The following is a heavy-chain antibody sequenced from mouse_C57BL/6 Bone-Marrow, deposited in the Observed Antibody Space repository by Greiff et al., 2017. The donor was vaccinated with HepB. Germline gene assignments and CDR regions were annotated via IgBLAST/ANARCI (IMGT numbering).Heavy chain of an antibody. CDR2: IDPSDSYT. D-gene: IGHD1-1*01. CDR1: GYTFTSYW. J-gene: IGHJ2*01. CDR3: ARGDYYGSSYFDY. V-gene: IGHV1-50*01. Sequence: QVQLQQPGAELVKPGASVKLSCKASGYTFTSYWMQWVKQRPGQGLEWIGEIDPSDSYTNYNQKFKGKATFTVDTSSSTAYMQLSSLTSEDSAVYYCARGDYYGSSYFDYWGQGTTLTVSS.